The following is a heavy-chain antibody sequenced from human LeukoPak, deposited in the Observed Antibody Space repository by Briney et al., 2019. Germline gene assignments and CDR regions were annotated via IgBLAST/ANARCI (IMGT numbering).Heavy chain of an antibody. D-gene: IGHD2-15*01. CDR2: IYHSGST. CDR3: ARFRYDPTREYCSGGSCYFDY. J-gene: IGHJ4*02. Sequence: SETLSLTCSVSIGSISSSKWWSWVRQSPGKGLEWIAEIYHSGSTNYNPSLKSRVTISVDKSKNQFSLKLSSVTAADTAVYYCARFRYDPTREYCSGGSCYFDYWGQGTLVAVSS. CDR1: IGSISSSKW. V-gene: IGHV4-4*02.